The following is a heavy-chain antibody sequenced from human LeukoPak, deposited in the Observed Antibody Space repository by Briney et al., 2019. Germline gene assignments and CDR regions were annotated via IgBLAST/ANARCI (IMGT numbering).Heavy chain of an antibody. CDR3: ARDRYCSSTSCYDLPYYFDY. CDR1: GFTFSSYS. D-gene: IGHD2-2*01. Sequence: HPGGSLRLSCAASGFTFSSYSMNWVRQAPGKGLEWVSYISSSSSTIYYADSVKGRFTISRDNAKNSLYLQMNSLRAEDTAVYYCARDRYCSSTSCYDLPYYFDYWGQGTLVTVSS. J-gene: IGHJ4*02. CDR2: ISSSSSTI. V-gene: IGHV3-48*01.